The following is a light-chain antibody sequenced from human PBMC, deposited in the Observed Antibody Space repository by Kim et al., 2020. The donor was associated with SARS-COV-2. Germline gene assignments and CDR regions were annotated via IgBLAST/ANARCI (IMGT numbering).Light chain of an antibody. V-gene: IGLV3-21*02. J-gene: IGLJ2*01. CDR3: QVWDSSRDTPL. CDR2: DDG. Sequence: SYELTQPLSVSVAPGETARITCGGDNIGIKTVHWYQQTPGQAPILVVHDDGDRPSGIPERFSGSNSGNTAALTISRVAAGDEADYYCQVWDSSRDTPLFGGGTQLTVL. CDR1: NIGIKT.